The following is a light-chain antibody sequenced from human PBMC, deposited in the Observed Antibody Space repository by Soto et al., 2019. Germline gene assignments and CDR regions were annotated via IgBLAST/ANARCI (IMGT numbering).Light chain of an antibody. CDR3: QQYGTSPRT. CDR1: QSVRNNY. V-gene: IGKV3-20*01. Sequence: EIVWTQSPGTLSLSPGERATLSCRASQSVRNNYLAWYQQRPGQAPRLLIYAASSRATGIPDRFSGSGSGTDFTLTISRLEPEDFAVYYCQQYGTSPRTFGQGTKLDIK. J-gene: IGKJ1*01. CDR2: AAS.